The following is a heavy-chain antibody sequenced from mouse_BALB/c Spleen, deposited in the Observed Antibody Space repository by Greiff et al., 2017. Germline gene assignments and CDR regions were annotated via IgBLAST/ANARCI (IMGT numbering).Heavy chain of an antibody. Sequence: DVQLVESGGGLVKPGGSLKLSCAASGFTFSSYTMSWVRQTPEKRLEWVATISSGGSYTYYPDSVKGRFTISRDNAKNTLYLQMSSLKSEDTAMYYCTRDLQDYFDYWGQGTTLTVSS. CDR2: ISSGGSYT. CDR3: TRDLQDYFDY. D-gene: IGHD3-2*02. J-gene: IGHJ2*01. V-gene: IGHV5-6-4*01. CDR1: GFTFSSYT.